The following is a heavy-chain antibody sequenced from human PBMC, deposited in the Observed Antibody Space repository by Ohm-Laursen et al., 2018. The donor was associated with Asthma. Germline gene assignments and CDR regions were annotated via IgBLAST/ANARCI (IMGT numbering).Heavy chain of an antibody. CDR2: ISHSGAA. CDR3: ARSIGWYSLDL. CDR1: GGYIYNHW. D-gene: IGHD6-19*01. V-gene: IGHV4-4*03. Sequence: PDTLSLTCALSGGYIYNHWWSWVRQPPGKGLEWIAEISHSGAAPFNPSLTSRVTISLDKSKTLFSLGLTSVTAADTAVYYCARSIGWYSLDLWGQGTLVTVSS. J-gene: IGHJ4*02.